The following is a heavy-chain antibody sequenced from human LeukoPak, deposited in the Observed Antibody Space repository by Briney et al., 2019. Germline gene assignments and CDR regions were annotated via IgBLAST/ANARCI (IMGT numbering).Heavy chain of an antibody. CDR3: AKRDCSDNNCYFVN. J-gene: IGHJ4*02. Sequence: GGSLRLSCAASGFTFSNYGMSWVRQAPAKGLEWVSTLSARGDSTYYVDSVKGRFTISRDNSKNTLYLQMDSLRAEDTAVYFCAKRDCSDNNCYFVNWGQGTLVTVSS. V-gene: IGHV3-23*01. D-gene: IGHD1-20*01. CDR2: LSARGDST. CDR1: GFTFSNYG.